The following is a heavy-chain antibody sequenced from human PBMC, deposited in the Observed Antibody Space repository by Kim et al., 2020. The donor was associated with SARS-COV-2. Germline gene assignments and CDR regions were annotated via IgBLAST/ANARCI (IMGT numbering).Heavy chain of an antibody. D-gene: IGHD2-15*01. CDR2: LSGLGGVT. CDR3: AKGGGLAVVVAGTPGLEY. V-gene: IGHV3-23*01. CDR1: GFLFGKYA. Sequence: GGSLRLSCAVSGFLFGKYAMSWVRRAPGKGLEWVSTLSGLGGVTNYADPVKGRFTISRDNAKNTLYLQMDSLRDDDTAVYYCAKGGGLAVVVAGTPGLEYWGQGTLVTVSS. J-gene: IGHJ4*02.